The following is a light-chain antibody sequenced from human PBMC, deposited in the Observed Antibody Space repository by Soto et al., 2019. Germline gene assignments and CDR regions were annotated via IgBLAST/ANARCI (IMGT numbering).Light chain of an antibody. Sequence: QSALTQPASVSGSPGQSITISCTGTSSDVGGYNYVSWYQQHPGKAPKLMIYDVSNRPSGVSNRFSGSKSGNTASLTISGLQAEDEDDYYCSSYTSSSTLRVFGTGTKLTLL. CDR3: SSYTSSSTLRV. J-gene: IGLJ1*01. CDR2: DVS. CDR1: SSDVGGYNY. V-gene: IGLV2-14*01.